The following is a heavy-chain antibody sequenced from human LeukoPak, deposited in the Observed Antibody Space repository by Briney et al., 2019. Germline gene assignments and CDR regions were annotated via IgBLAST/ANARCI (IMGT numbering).Heavy chain of an antibody. CDR3: ARVERITMIVVVITGAFDI. V-gene: IGHV4-30-2*05. CDR2: IYYSGST. Sequence: SQTLSLTCAVSGGSISSGGYSWSWIRQPPGKGLEWIGYIYYSGSTYYNPSLKSRVTISVDTSKNQFSLKLSSVTAADTAVYYCARVERITMIVVVITGAFDIWGQGTMVTVSS. CDR1: GGSISSGGYS. D-gene: IGHD3-22*01. J-gene: IGHJ3*02.